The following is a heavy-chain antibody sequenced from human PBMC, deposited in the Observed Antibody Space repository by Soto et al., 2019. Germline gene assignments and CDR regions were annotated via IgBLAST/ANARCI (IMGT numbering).Heavy chain of an antibody. CDR3: ARQGPGVVPDDY. CDR2: IDPSDSYT. V-gene: IGHV5-10-1*01. J-gene: IGHJ4*02. CDR1: GYSFTSYW. Sequence: GESLKISCKGSGYSFTSYWISWVRQMPGKGLEWMGRIDPSDSYTNYSPSFQGHVTISADKSISTAYLQWSSLKASDTAMYYCARQGPGVVPDDYWGQGTLVTVSS. D-gene: IGHD3-3*01.